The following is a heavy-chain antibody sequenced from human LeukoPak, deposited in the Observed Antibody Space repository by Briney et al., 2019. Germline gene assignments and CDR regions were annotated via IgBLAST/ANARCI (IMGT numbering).Heavy chain of an antibody. V-gene: IGHV3-23*01. CDR2: LSGSGDRT. CDR1: GFTFNTYG. CDR3: AKDRVGALLYFDS. D-gene: IGHD1-26*01. J-gene: IGHJ4*02. Sequence: GGSLRLSCAASGFTFNTYGMSWVRQAPGKGLEWLSALSGSGDRTYYADSVKGRFTISRDNSKNTLYMQMNSLRAEDTAVYSCAKDRVGALLYFDSWGQGILVTVSS.